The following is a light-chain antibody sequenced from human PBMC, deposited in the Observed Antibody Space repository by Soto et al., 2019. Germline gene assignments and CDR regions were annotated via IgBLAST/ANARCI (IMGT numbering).Light chain of an antibody. Sequence: EIVLTQSPGTLSLSPGERATLSCRASQSVSSSYLAWYQQKPGQAPRLLIYGASSRATGIPDRFSGSGSATDFTLTISRLEPEDFAVYYCQQYGSSPWTFGQVTKVEIK. J-gene: IGKJ1*01. CDR2: GAS. CDR1: QSVSSSY. CDR3: QQYGSSPWT. V-gene: IGKV3-20*01.